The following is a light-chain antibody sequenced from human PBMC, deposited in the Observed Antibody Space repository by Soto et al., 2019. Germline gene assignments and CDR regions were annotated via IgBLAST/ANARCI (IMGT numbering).Light chain of an antibody. Sequence: QSVLTQPPSVSGAPGQRVTISCTGSSSNIGSGYDVHWYQQLPGTAPKLLIYGNRNRPSGVPDRFSGSKSGTSASLAISGLQSEDEADYYCSTWDDSLNAVLFGGGTKLTVL. CDR1: SSNIGSGYD. CDR3: STWDDSLNAVL. J-gene: IGLJ2*01. V-gene: IGLV1-40*01. CDR2: GNR.